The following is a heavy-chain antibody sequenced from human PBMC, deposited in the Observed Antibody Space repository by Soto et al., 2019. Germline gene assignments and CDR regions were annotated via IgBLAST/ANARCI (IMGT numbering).Heavy chain of an antibody. CDR2: MSHSGGT. Sequence: QVQLQQWGAGLLKPSETLSLTCAVYGGFVSSGSYYWSWIRQPPGKGLEWIGEMSHSGGTNFNPSRKGRVTISVDTSKNQFSLKMTSVTAADTALYYCARVERGTATTVVDAFDIWGPGTMVTVSS. CDR3: ARVERGTATTVVDAFDI. CDR1: GGFVSSGSYY. D-gene: IGHD1-1*01. J-gene: IGHJ3*02. V-gene: IGHV4-34*01.